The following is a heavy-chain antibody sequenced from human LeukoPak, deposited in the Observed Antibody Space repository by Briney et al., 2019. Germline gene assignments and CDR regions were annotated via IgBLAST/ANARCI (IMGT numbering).Heavy chain of an antibody. CDR2: INDNGDTT. CDR3: ARGHRSSWFDAFDI. CDR1: GFTFSNYA. J-gene: IGHJ3*02. D-gene: IGHD6-13*01. Sequence: GGSLRLSCAASGFTFSNYAFHWVRQAPGKGMEYVSAINDNGDTTYYADSVKGRFTISRDISKNTLFLQMGSLRTEDMAVYYCARGHRSSWFDAFDIWGQGIMVTVSS. V-gene: IGHV3-64*02.